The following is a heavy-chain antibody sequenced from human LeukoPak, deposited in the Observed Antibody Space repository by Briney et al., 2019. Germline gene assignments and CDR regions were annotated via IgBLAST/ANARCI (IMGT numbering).Heavy chain of an antibody. CDR2: IYSGGST. D-gene: IGHD4-17*01. CDR3: ARDPYGVYVDV. J-gene: IGHJ4*02. V-gene: IGHV3-66*01. Sequence: GGSLRLSCAASGFTVSSNYMSWLRPAPGKGLEWGSDIYSGGSTYYADSVKGRFTISRDNSKNTLYLQMNSLRAEDTAVYYCARDPYGVYVDVWGQGTLVTVSS. CDR1: GFTVSSNY.